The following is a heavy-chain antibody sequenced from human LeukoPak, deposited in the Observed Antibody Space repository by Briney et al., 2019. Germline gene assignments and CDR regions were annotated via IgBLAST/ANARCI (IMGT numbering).Heavy chain of an antibody. CDR2: ISSSGSTI. Sequence: GSLRLSCAASGFTFSSYEMNWVRQAPGKGLEWVSYISSSGSTIYYADSVKGRFTISRDNAKNSLYLQMNSLRAEDTAVYYCARAHSSGWYNWFDPWGQGTLVTVSS. V-gene: IGHV3-48*03. CDR1: GFTFSSYE. CDR3: ARAHSSGWYNWFDP. J-gene: IGHJ5*02. D-gene: IGHD6-19*01.